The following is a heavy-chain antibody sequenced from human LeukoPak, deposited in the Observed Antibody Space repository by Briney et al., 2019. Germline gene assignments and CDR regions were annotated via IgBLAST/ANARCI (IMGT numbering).Heavy chain of an antibody. J-gene: IGHJ1*01. D-gene: IGHD2-21*02. CDR2: INPNSGGT. CDR3: ARAKLDDCGGVCDQYFQH. CDR1: GYTFTEYY. V-gene: IGHV1-2*02. Sequence: ASVKVSCKASGYTFTEYYMHWVRQAPGQGLEWMGWINPNSGGTNFAQKFQGRVALTRDTSINTAYMELSSLRSDDTAVYYCARAKLDDCGGVCDQYFQHWRQGTLVTVSS.